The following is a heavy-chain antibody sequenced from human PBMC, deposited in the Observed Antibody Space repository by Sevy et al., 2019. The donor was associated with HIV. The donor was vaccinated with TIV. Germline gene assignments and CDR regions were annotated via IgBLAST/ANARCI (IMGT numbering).Heavy chain of an antibody. CDR3: AGENAWGRGYS. CDR2: ICYNGHI. V-gene: IGHV4-59*08. D-gene: IGHD1-26*01. CDR1: GGSITSLY. Sequence: SETLSLTCTVSGGSITSLYWNWIRQPPGKGLEWIANICYNGHINYNPSLKSQVTLSLDTSKNQFSLRLSSVTAADTAMYYCAGENAWGRGYSWGQGTLVTVSS. J-gene: IGHJ4*02.